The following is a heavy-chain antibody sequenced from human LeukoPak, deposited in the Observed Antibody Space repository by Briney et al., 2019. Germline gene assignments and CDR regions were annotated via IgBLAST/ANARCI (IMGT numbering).Heavy chain of an antibody. CDR1: GFTFSSYS. J-gene: IGHJ4*02. V-gene: IGHV3-48*01. D-gene: IGHD3-3*01. CDR2: ISSSSSTI. CDR3: ARDGVRVTYYDFWSGYFFSELDY. Sequence: PGESLRLSCAASGFTFSSYSMNWVRQAPGKGLEWVSYISSSSSTIYYADSVKGRFTISRDNAKNSLYLQMNSLRAEDTAVYYCARDGVRVTYYDFWSGYFFSELDYWGQGTLVTASS.